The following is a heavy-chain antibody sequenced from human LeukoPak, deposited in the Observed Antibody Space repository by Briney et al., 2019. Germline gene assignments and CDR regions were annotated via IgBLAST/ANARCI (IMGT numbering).Heavy chain of an antibody. CDR2: IYYSGST. J-gene: IGHJ3*02. CDR3: ARKLQAFDI. CDR1: GGSISSYY. Sequence: TSETLSLTCTVSGGSISSYYWSWIRQPPGKGLEWIVYIYYSGSTNYNPSLKRRVTISVDTSKNQFSLELSSVTAADTAVYYCARKLQAFDIWGEGTMVTVSS. D-gene: IGHD6-6*01. V-gene: IGHV4-59*01.